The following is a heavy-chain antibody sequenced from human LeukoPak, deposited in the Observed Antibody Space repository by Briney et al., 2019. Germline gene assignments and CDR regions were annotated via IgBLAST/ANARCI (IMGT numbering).Heavy chain of an antibody. CDR2: INAGNGNT. CDR1: GYTFTSYG. CDR3: ARVALLAATYYDFWSGYYIGGDNWFDP. Sequence: ASVKVSCKASGYTFTSYGISWVRQAPGQGLEWMGWINAGNGNTKYSQKFQGRVTITRDTSASTAYMELSSLRSEDTAVYYCARVALLAATYYDFWSGYYIGGDNWFDPWGQGTLVTVSS. V-gene: IGHV1-3*01. D-gene: IGHD3-3*01. J-gene: IGHJ5*02.